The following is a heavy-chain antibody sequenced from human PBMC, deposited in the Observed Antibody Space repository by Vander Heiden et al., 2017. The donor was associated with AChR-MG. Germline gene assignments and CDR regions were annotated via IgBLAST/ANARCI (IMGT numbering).Heavy chain of an antibody. CDR3: ARVEYPLVGHCFDS. D-gene: IGHD2-15*01. V-gene: IGHV4-4*07. CDR2: IYPSGIT. Sequence: QVQLQESGPGLVKPSETLSLTCTVSGGSISNYYWNWIRQPAGKGLEWIGRIYPSGITNYNPSFKSRVTMSLDTSRNQFSLKLSSVTAADMAVYFCARVEYPLVGHCFDSWGLGTLVTVSS. J-gene: IGHJ4*02. CDR1: GGSISNYY.